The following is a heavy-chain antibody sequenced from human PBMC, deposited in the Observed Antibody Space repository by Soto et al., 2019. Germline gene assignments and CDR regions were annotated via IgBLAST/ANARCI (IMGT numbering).Heavy chain of an antibody. V-gene: IGHV4-30-4*01. Sequence: QVQLQESGPGLVKPSQTLSLTCTVSGGSISSGDYYWSWIRQPPGKGLEWIGYIYYSGSTYYNPSLKSRVTISVDTSKNQFSLKLSSVTAADTAVYYCARSTYYDILTGGGDVDYWGQGTLVTVSS. CDR3: ARSTYYDILTGGGDVDY. D-gene: IGHD3-9*01. CDR1: GGSISSGDYY. J-gene: IGHJ4*02. CDR2: IYYSGST.